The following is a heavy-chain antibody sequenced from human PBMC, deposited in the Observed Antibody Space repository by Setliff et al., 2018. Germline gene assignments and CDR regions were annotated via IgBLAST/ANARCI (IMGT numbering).Heavy chain of an antibody. Sequence: SVKVSCKASGYTFTESIVSWVRQAPGQSLEWMGWITAGNGDTKYSQKFQGRITITRDTSATTFYMELSSLRSEDTALYSCAASVGGAPFYYGLDVWGQGTTVTVSS. CDR3: AASVGGAPFYYGLDV. J-gene: IGHJ6*02. D-gene: IGHD2-15*01. CDR1: GYTFTESI. CDR2: ITAGNGDT. V-gene: IGHV1-3*01.